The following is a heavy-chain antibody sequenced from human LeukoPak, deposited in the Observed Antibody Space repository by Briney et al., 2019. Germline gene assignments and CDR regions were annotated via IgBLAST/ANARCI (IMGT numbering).Heavy chain of an antibody. V-gene: IGHV3-66*01. CDR3: TTVEVAVAGGLDY. Sequence: GGSLRLPCAASGFTVSSNYMNWVRQAPGKGLEWVSVFYSNGRTYYADSVKGRFTISRDNSKNTVYLQMNSLRAEDTAVYYCTTVEVAVAGGLDYWGQGTLVTVSS. CDR1: GFTVSSNY. J-gene: IGHJ4*02. D-gene: IGHD6-19*01. CDR2: FYSNGRT.